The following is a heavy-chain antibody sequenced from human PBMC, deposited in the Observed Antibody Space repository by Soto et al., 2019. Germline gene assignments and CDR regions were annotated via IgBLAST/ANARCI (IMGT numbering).Heavy chain of an antibody. V-gene: IGHV3-23*01. D-gene: IGHD5-18*01. CDR1: EFTFRTYA. Sequence: RGSIRVSSAAAEFTFRTYARTWVRQDTGKGLEWVSAISASGGSTYYADSVKGRFTISRDNSKNTLYLQMNSLRAEDTAVYYCAKDGGYSYGYSPRYYYGMDVWGQGTTVTVSS. J-gene: IGHJ6*02. CDR2: ISASGGST. CDR3: AKDGGYSYGYSPRYYYGMDV.